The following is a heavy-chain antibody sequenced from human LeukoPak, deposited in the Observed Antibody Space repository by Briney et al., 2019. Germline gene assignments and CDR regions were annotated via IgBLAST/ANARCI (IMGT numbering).Heavy chain of an antibody. V-gene: IGHV1-8*01. CDR3: ARGGYSSGRYVGGGFDP. CDR1: GYIFTSYD. J-gene: IGHJ5*02. CDR2: MNPNSVNT. D-gene: IGHD6-19*01. Sequence: GASVTVSCTASGYIFTSYDINWVRQATGQGLEWMGWMNPNSVNTGYAQKYQGRVTMTRNSSISTAYMELSSLRSEDTAVYYCARGGYSSGRYVGGGFDPWGQGTLVTVSS.